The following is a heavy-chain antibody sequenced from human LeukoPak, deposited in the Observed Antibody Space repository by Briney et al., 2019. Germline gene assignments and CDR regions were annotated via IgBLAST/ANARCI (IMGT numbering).Heavy chain of an antibody. CDR1: GFTFSSYW. CDR3: ARGDYYDSSGFDPDAFDI. D-gene: IGHD3-22*01. CDR2: IKQDGSEK. Sequence: PGGSLRLSCAASGFTFSSYWMSWVRQAPGKGLEWVANIKQDGSEKYYVDSVKGRFTISRDNAKNSLYLQMNSLRAEDTAVYYCARGDYYDSSGFDPDAFDIWGQGTMVTVSS. J-gene: IGHJ3*02. V-gene: IGHV3-7*01.